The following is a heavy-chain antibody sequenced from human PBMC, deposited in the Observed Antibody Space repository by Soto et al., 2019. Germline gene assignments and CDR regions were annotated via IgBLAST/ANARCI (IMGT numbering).Heavy chain of an antibody. V-gene: IGHV5-51*03. D-gene: IGHD3-9*01. J-gene: IGHJ4*02. CDR2: IYPDDSDT. CDR1: GYTFTTYW. Sequence: EVQLVQSGAEVKKPGESLKISCKASGYTFTTYWIGWVRQMPGKGLQWMGIIYPDDSDTRYSPSFQGQVTISADKSIDTAYLQWSSLKASDTAMYYCARRDIMTGYVYFDYWGQGTLVTVSS. CDR3: ARRDIMTGYVYFDY.